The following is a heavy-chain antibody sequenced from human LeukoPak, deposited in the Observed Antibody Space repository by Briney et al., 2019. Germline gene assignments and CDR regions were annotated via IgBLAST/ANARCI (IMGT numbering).Heavy chain of an antibody. CDR2: IWYHGSNT. Sequence: PGGSLRLSCAASGFTFRSYGIQWVGQGAGKGGEGVACIWYHGSNTYYAHSVNARFTISRDHSKNTLFLQMNSLRAEDTAVYYCARASYCSGGSCYGMDVWGQGTTVTVSS. J-gene: IGHJ6*02. CDR3: ARASYCSGGSCYGMDV. D-gene: IGHD2-15*01. CDR1: GFTFRSYG. V-gene: IGHV3-33*01.